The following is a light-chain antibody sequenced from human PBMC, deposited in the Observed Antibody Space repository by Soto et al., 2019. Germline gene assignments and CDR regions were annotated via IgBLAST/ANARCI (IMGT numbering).Light chain of an antibody. Sequence: DTQMTQSPSSLSASVGDRVTITCRASQGIYNYLAWYQQKPGKVPKLLIYAASSLVSGVPSRFSGSGSGTDFTLTISRLQPYYVATYYCQKCNSAPVTFGPGTKVDIK. CDR1: QGIYNY. CDR2: AAS. CDR3: QKCNSAPVT. V-gene: IGKV1-27*01. J-gene: IGKJ3*01.